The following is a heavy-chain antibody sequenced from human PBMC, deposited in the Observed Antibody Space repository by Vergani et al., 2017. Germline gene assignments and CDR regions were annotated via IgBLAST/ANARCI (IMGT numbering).Heavy chain of an antibody. V-gene: IGHV3-53*01. D-gene: IGHD3-10*01. CDR3: ARDNYRNDDFDI. CDR2: IYSGGST. Sequence: EVQLVESGGGLIQPGGSLRLSCAASGFTVSSNYMSWVRQAPGKGLGWVSVIYSGGSTYYADSVKGRFTISRDNSKNTLYLQMNSLRAEDTAVYYCARDNYRNDDFDIWGQGTMVTVSS. J-gene: IGHJ3*02. CDR1: GFTVSSNY.